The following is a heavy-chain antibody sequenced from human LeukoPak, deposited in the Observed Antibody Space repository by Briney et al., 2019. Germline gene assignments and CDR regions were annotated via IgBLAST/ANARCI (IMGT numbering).Heavy chain of an antibody. V-gene: IGHV4-31*03. CDR2: IYYSGST. CDR1: GGSIGSGGSY. J-gene: IGHJ4*02. D-gene: IGHD4-23*01. Sequence: SETLSLTCTVSGGSIGSGGSYWSWIRQHPGKGLEWIGHIYYSGSTSYNSSLKSRVSISVDMSKSQFSLNLSSVTAAETAVYYCARRSDYSGSFDYWGQGTLVTVSS. CDR3: ARRSDYSGSFDY.